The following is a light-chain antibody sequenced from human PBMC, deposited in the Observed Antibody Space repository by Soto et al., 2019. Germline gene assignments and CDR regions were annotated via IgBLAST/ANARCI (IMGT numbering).Light chain of an antibody. CDR3: QSYDSSVSDSV. V-gene: IGLV1-40*01. CDR2: GNT. J-gene: IGLJ2*01. CDR1: NSNIGAGYD. Sequence: QSVLTQPPSMSGAPGQRVTISCTGSNSNIGAGYDVHWYQQLPGTAPKLLLYGNTNPPSGVPDRFSGSKSGTSASLAITGLQADDEADYYCQSYDSSVSDSVFGGGTKLTVL.